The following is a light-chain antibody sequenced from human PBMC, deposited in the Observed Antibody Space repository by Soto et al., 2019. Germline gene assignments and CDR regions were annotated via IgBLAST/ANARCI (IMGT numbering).Light chain of an antibody. V-gene: IGKV3-20*01. CDR3: QQYGSSQWT. Sequence: EIVLPQSPTPLSLSPGERSTLSCRASQSISSNLAWYQQKPGQAPRLLIYGASSRATGIPDRFSGSGSGTDFTLTISRLEPEDFAVYYCQQYGSSQWTFGQGTKVDNK. J-gene: IGKJ1*01. CDR2: GAS. CDR1: QSISSN.